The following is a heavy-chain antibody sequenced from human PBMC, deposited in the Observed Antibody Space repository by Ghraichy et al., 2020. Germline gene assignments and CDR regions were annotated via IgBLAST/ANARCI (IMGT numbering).Heavy chain of an antibody. J-gene: IGHJ6*04. CDR1: GFIFSNYA. CDR3: AKDDDCSGASCATYYYYGLDI. CDR2: ITGTGANT. V-gene: IGHV3-23*01. D-gene: IGHD2-15*01. Sequence: GGSLRLSCAASGFIFSNYAMTWVRQAPGKGLEWVSSITGTGANTYYADSVKGRFTISRDNSKNTLYLQMNSLRAEDTAIYYCAKDDDCSGASCATYYYYGLDIWDKGTTVTVSS.